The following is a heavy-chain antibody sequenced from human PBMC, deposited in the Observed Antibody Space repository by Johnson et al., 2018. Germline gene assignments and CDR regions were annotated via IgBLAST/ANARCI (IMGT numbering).Heavy chain of an antibody. Sequence: QVQLVQSGGGVVQPGRSLRLSCAASGFTFSSYAMHWVRQAPGKGLEWVAVISYDGSNKYYADSVKGRFTISRDNSKNTLYLQMNSLRAEDTAVYYCARAPQYSGYYYDMDVWGKGTTVTVSS. CDR2: ISYDGSNK. D-gene: IGHD5-12*01. V-gene: IGHV3-30-3*01. CDR3: ARAPQYSGYYYDMDV. J-gene: IGHJ6*03. CDR1: GFTFSSYA.